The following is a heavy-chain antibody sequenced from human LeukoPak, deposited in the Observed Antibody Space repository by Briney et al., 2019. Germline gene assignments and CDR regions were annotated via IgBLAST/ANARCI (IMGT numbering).Heavy chain of an antibody. D-gene: IGHD5-18*01. J-gene: IGHJ6*03. V-gene: IGHV1-2*02. CDR3: ARTTEGGYTYDYFYYYYMDV. CDR1: GFTFAGYY. CDR2: INPNNDDT. Sequence: ASVKVSCKASGFTFAGYYIHWVRQAPGQGLEWMGWINPNNDDTNYIQKFQGRVTMTRDTSISTAYMELSRLRSDDTAVYYCARTTEGGYTYDYFYYYYMDVWGKGTTVTISS.